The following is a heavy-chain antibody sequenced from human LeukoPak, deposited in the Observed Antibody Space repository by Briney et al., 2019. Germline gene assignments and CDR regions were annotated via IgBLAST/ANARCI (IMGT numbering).Heavy chain of an antibody. CDR3: AKGDTS. CDR2: IHIDGSNK. V-gene: IGHV3-30*02. J-gene: IGHJ5*02. CDR1: GFTFSHYD. Sequence: GGSLRLSCAASGFTFSHYDMHWVRQAPGKGLDWVAFIHIDGSNKYYAVSVKGRFTISRDNSKNTLYLQMNSLRTEDTAVYYCAKGDTSWGQGTLVTVTS. D-gene: IGHD2-21*02.